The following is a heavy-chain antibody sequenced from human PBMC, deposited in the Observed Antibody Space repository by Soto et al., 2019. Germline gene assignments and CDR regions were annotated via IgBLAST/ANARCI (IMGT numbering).Heavy chain of an antibody. CDR3: AREFGGSRVFDH. V-gene: IGHV1-46*01. D-gene: IGHD1-26*01. CDR1: GYTFTSYY. Sequence: ASVKVSCKASGYTFTSYYMHWVRQAPGQGLEWMGMINPSGGSTTYAQKFQGRVTVTRDTSTSTVYMEFRSLRSEDTAVYFCAREFGGSRVFDHWGQGTLVTVSS. J-gene: IGHJ4*02. CDR2: INPSGGST.